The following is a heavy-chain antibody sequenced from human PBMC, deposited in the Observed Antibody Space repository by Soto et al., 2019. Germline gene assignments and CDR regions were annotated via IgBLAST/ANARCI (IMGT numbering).Heavy chain of an antibody. CDR3: ARESFRGSTSGGYDYYYYMDV. D-gene: IGHD2-2*01. CDR2: ISSSSSYI. CDR1: GFTFSSYS. Sequence: EVQLVESGGGLVKPGGSLRLSCAASGFTFSSYSMNWVRQAPGKGLEWVSSISSSSSYIYYADSVKGRFTISRDNDKNSLYLQMNGLRAEDTAVYYCARESFRGSTSGGYDYYYYMDVCGKGNTVTVSS. V-gene: IGHV3-21*01. J-gene: IGHJ6*03.